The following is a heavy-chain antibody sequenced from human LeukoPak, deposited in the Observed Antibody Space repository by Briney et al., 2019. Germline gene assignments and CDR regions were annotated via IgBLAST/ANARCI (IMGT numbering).Heavy chain of an antibody. J-gene: IGHJ5*02. CDR3: ARHSAVRYSSGWRTINWFDP. Sequence: PSETLSLTCTVSGGSISSSSYYWGWIRQPPGKGLEWIGEINHSGSTNYNPSLKSRVTISVDTSKNQFSLKLSSVTAADTAVYYCARHSAVRYSSGWRTINWFDPWGQGTLVTVSS. CDR1: GGSISSSSYY. D-gene: IGHD6-19*01. CDR2: INHSGST. V-gene: IGHV4-39*01.